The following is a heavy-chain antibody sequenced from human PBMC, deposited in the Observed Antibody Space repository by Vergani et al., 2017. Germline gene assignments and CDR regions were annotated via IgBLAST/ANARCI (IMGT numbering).Heavy chain of an antibody. CDR2: INHSGST. CDR1: GGSFSGYY. Sequence: QVQLQQWGAGLLKPSETLSLTCAVYGGSFSGYYWSWIRQPPGKGLEWIGEINHSGSTNYYPSLKSRVTISVDTSKNQFSLKLSSVTAADTAVYYCARAPFFTMVRGIGRNYFDYWGQGTLVTVSS. CDR3: ARAPFFTMVRGIGRNYFDY. V-gene: IGHV4-34*01. D-gene: IGHD3-10*01. J-gene: IGHJ4*02.